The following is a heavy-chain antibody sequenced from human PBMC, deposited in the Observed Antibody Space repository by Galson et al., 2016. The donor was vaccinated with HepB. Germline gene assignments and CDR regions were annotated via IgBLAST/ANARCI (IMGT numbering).Heavy chain of an antibody. CDR2: INTHGTNP. CDR3: ARERGADSGWYQVNNYYAMDV. Sequence: SLRLSCAASGFSFSNNWMHWVRQGPGKGLVWVSRINTHGTNPNHAESGKGRSPNPRDNAKNTVYLQMNSLRAEDTGVYYCARERGADSGWYQVNNYYAMDVWGQGTTVTVSS. J-gene: IGHJ6*02. D-gene: IGHD6-19*01. V-gene: IGHV3-74*01. CDR1: GFSFSNNW.